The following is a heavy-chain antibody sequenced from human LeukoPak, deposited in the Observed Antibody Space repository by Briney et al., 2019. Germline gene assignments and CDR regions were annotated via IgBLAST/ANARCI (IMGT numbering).Heavy chain of an antibody. CDR3: ARHNDFWSGYEVDY. CDR2: IKQDGSEK. V-gene: IGHV3-7*01. Sequence: PGGSLRLSCAASGFTFSDFWMNWVRQAPGKGLEWVASIKQDGSEKYYVDSVKGRFSISRDNAKNSLHLQMNSLRAEDTAVYYCARHNDFWSGYEVDYWGQGTLVTVSS. D-gene: IGHD3-3*01. CDR1: GFTFSDFW. J-gene: IGHJ4*02.